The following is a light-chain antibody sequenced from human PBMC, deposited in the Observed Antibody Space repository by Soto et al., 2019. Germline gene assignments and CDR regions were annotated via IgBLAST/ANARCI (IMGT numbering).Light chain of an antibody. CDR1: TSNLGGNT. J-gene: IGLJ2*01. CDR2: TNN. CDR3: AAWDDSLNAVV. V-gene: IGLV1-44*01. Sequence: VLTQPPSVSGTPGHKVSISCSGSTSNLGGNTVNWYQQLPGTAPKLLIYTNNQRPSGVPDRFSGSKSGTSASLAISDLRSEDEADFYCAAWDDSLNAVVFGGGTKVTVL.